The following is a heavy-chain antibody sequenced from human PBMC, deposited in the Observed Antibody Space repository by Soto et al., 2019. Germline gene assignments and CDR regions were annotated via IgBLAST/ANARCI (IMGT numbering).Heavy chain of an antibody. CDR1: GFTFSSYA. J-gene: IGHJ4*02. V-gene: IGHV3-23*01. Sequence: HPGGSLRLSCAASGFTFSSYAMSWVRQAPGKGLEWVSAISGSGGSTYYADTVKGRFTISRDNSKNKLYMQMNSLRAEDTVVYYCAKDFLGAVAGIFDYWGQGTLVTVSS. CDR3: AKDFLGAVAGIFDY. D-gene: IGHD6-19*01. CDR2: ISGSGGST.